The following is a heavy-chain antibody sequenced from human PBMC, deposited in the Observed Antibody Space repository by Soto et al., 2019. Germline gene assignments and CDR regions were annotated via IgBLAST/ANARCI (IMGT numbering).Heavy chain of an antibody. Sequence: SETLSLTCSVSGGSISGYYWSWIRQSPEKGLEYIAYSSYGGITNLNGALNGRVTMSIDTSKNQFSLKATSLTAADTAVYYCARARKATYITGGFDSWGQGTLVTVSS. V-gene: IGHV4-59*01. D-gene: IGHD3-3*01. CDR3: ARARKATYITGGFDS. CDR2: SSYGGIT. CDR1: GGSISGYY. J-gene: IGHJ4*02.